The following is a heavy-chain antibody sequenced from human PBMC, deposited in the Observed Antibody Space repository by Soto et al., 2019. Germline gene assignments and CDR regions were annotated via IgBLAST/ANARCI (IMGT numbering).Heavy chain of an antibody. CDR2: IRRNAYGGTT. CDR1: GFTFGDYA. J-gene: IGHJ6*02. Sequence: GGSLRLSCTTSGFTFGDYALSWVRQAPGKGLEWVGFIRRNAYGGTTDYAASVKGRFTISRDDSKSIAYLQMNSLRTEDTALYYCASLTSWSQEYYYGMDVWGQGTTVTVSS. V-gene: IGHV3-49*04. D-gene: IGHD2-2*01. CDR3: ASLTSWSQEYYYGMDV.